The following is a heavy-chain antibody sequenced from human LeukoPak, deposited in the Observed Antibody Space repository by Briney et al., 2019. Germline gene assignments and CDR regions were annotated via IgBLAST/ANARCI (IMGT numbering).Heavy chain of an antibody. CDR3: ARVVVGAIDAFDI. Sequence: GGSLRLSCAASGFTFSSYSMNWVRQAPGKGLEWVSSISSSSYIYYADSVKGRFTISRDNAKNSLYLQMNSLRAEDTAVYYCARVVVGAIDAFDIWGQGTMVTVSS. CDR2: ISSSSYI. CDR1: GFTFSSYS. V-gene: IGHV3-21*01. D-gene: IGHD1-26*01. J-gene: IGHJ3*02.